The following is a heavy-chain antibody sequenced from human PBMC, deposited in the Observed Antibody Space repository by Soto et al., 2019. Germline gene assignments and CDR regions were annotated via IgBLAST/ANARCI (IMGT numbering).Heavy chain of an antibody. CDR1: GGSFSGYY. Sequence: SETLSLTCAVYGGSFSGYYWSWIRQPPGKGLEWIGEINHSGSTNYNPSLNSRVTISVDTSKNQFSLKLSSVTAADTAVYYCAREMGLWFGENDAFDVWGQGTMVTVSS. CDR2: INHSGST. CDR3: AREMGLWFGENDAFDV. D-gene: IGHD3-10*01. V-gene: IGHV4-34*01. J-gene: IGHJ3*01.